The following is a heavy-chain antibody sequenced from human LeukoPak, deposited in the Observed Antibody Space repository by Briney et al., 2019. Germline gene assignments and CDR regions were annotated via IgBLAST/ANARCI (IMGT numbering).Heavy chain of an antibody. D-gene: IGHD6-13*01. CDR3: AKERIATTPGYYMDV. CDR2: IYSGGSST. CDR1: GFTVSTNY. V-gene: IGHV3-66*01. J-gene: IGHJ6*03. Sequence: GGSLRLSCTASGFTVSTNYMSWVRQAPGKGLEWVSVIYSGGSSTYYADSVKGRFTISRDNSKNTLYLQMNSLRAEDTAVYYCAKERIATTPGYYMDVWGKGTTVTVSS.